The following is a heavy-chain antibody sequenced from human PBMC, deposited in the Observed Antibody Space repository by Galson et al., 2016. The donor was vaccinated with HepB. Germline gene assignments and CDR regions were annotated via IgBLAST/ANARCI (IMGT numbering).Heavy chain of an antibody. J-gene: IGHJ4*02. CDR3: ARDLGCSSTSCYLFDY. V-gene: IGHV1-46*01. CDR2: INPSGGSI. Sequence: VKVSCKASGYTFTRHYMHWVRQAPGQGLEWMGLINPSGGSISYAQRFQGRVAMTRDTSTSTVYMELSSLRSEDTAVYYCARDLGCSSTSCYLFDYWGQGTLVTVSS. D-gene: IGHD2-2*01. CDR1: GYTFTRHY.